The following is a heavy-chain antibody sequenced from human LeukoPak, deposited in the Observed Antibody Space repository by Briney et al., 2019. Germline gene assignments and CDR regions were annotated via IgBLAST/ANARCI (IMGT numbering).Heavy chain of an antibody. J-gene: IGHJ6*02. Sequence: GGSLRLSCAASGFTFSDYYMSWIRQAPGKGLEWVSYISGTGSTIYYADSVKGRFTISRDNAKNSLYLQMNSLRAEDTAVYYCARGGRQQWPSYYYGMDVWGQGTTVTVSS. CDR2: ISGTGSTI. CDR3: ARGGRQQWPSYYYGMDV. V-gene: IGHV3-11*04. CDR1: GFTFSDYY. D-gene: IGHD6-19*01.